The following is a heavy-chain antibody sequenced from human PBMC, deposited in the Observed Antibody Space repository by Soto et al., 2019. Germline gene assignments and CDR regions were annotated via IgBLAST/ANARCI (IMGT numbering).Heavy chain of an antibody. D-gene: IGHD2-2*02. CDR3: FQRAYPDY. CDR2: IYSTGTT. CDR1: GFTVSNNY. V-gene: IGHV3-66*01. Sequence: EVQLVESGGALVQPGGSLRLSCAASGFTVSNNYMSWVRQAPGKGLEWVSLIYSTGTTHYAESVKGRFIISRDSSKNTLHLQMNSLRAEDTAVYYCFQRAYPDYWGQGTLVTVSS. J-gene: IGHJ4*02.